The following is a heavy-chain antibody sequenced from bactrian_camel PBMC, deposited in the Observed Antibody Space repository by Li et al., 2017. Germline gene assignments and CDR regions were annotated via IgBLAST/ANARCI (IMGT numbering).Heavy chain of an antibody. Sequence: HVQLVESGGGSVQAGGSLRLSCEASGITSGTYWVAWFRQAAGNKREWVASISPTGRVSYIGSVKGRFTISADSGRNLLSLQMNNLKPEDTGMYYCAADRSPPYCSPDYCFADTWGQGTQVTVS. V-gene: IGHV3S55*01. D-gene: IGHD3*01. CDR1: GITSGTYW. J-gene: IGHJ6*01. CDR2: ISPTGRV. CDR3: AADRSPPYCSPDYCFADT.